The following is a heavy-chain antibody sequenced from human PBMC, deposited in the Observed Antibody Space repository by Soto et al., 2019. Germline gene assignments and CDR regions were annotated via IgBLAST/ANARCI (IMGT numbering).Heavy chain of an antibody. CDR2: INSDGSST. CDR3: ARGGKYSSSWSFSYYYGMDV. D-gene: IGHD6-13*01. Sequence: EVQLVESGGGLVQPGGSLRLSCAASGFTFSSYWMHWVRQAPGKGLVWVSRINSDGSSTSYADSVKGRFTISRDNAKNTLYLQMNSLRAEDTAVYYRARGGKYSSSWSFSYYYGMDVWGQGTTVTVSS. J-gene: IGHJ6*02. CDR1: GFTFSSYW. V-gene: IGHV3-74*01.